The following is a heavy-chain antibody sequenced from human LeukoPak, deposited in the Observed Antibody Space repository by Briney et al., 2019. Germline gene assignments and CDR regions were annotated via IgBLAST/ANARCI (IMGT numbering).Heavy chain of an antibody. Sequence: SETLSLTCSVSGGSISSGDYYWSWIRQPPGKGLEWIGQIYYSGSTHHNPSLKSRVTISVDTSKNQFSLKLSSVTATDTAVYYCARSLLSAGSGSYGFDPWGQGTLVTVSS. CDR3: ARSLLSAGSGSYGFDP. V-gene: IGHV4-30-4*01. CDR2: IYYSGST. D-gene: IGHD3-10*01. CDR1: GGSISSGDYY. J-gene: IGHJ5*02.